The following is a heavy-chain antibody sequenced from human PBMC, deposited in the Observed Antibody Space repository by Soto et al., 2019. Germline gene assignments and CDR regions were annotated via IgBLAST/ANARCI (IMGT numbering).Heavy chain of an antibody. J-gene: IGHJ6*02. CDR2: IYPGDSDT. Sequence: GESLKISCKGSGYSFTSYWIGWVRQMPGKGLEWMGIIYPGDSDTRYSPSFQGQVTISADKSISTAYLQWSSLKASDTAMYYCARQGAIRDGYNYYYYYYGMDVWGQGTTVTVSS. CDR1: GYSFTSYW. D-gene: IGHD1-1*01. CDR3: ARQGAIRDGYNYYYYYYGMDV. V-gene: IGHV5-51*01.